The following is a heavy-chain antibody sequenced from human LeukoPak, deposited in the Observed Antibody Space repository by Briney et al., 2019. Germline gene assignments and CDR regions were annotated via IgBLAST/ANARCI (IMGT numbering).Heavy chain of an antibody. J-gene: IGHJ6*02. CDR1: GGSFSGYY. D-gene: IGHD5-18*01. Sequence: PSETLSLTCAVYGGSFSGYYWSRIRQPPGKGLEWIGEINHSGSTNYNPSLKSRVTISVDTSKNQFSLKLSSVTAADTAVYYCARHEVSYGPMSYYYGMDVWGQGTTVTVSS. CDR2: INHSGST. CDR3: ARHEVSYGPMSYYYGMDV. V-gene: IGHV4-34*01.